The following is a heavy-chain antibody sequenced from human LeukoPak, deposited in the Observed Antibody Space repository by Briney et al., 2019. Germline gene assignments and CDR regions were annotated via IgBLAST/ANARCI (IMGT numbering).Heavy chain of an antibody. V-gene: IGHV3-48*03. CDR2: IISSGSTI. CDR1: GFTFSSYE. Sequence: GGSLRLSCAASGFTFSSYEMNWVRQAPGKGLEWVSYIISSGSTIYYADPVKGRFTISRDNAKNSLYLQMNSLRAEDTAVYYCARDMTPEYYYGSGSVRYWGQGTLVTVSS. CDR3: ARDMTPEYYYGSGSVRY. D-gene: IGHD3-10*01. J-gene: IGHJ4*02.